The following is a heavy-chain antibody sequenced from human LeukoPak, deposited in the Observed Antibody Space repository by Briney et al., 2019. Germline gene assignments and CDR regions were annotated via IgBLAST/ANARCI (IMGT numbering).Heavy chain of an antibody. CDR2: IIPILGSA. Sequence: GASVKVSCKASGGTFISYAINWVRQAPGQGLEWMGRIIPILGSANYAQKFQGRVTITADISTSTAYMELSSLRSEDTAVFYCARDFRGVIPYPPPPVDAFEIWGQGIMVTVSS. D-gene: IGHD3-10*01. CDR3: ARDFRGVIPYPPPPVDAFEI. V-gene: IGHV1-69*04. CDR1: GGTFISYA. J-gene: IGHJ3*02.